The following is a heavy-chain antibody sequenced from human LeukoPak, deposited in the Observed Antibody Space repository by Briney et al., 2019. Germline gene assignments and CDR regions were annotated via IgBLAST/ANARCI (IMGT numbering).Heavy chain of an antibody. CDR1: GGSISSLY. CDR2: IYYSGST. J-gene: IGHJ5*02. V-gene: IGHV4-59*11. D-gene: IGHD3-3*01. Sequence: PSETLSLTCTVSGGSISSLYWSWIRQPPGKGLEWIGYIYYSGSTNYNPSLKSRVTISVDTSKNQFSLKLSSVTAADTAVYYCARGVYDFWSGYPHNWFDPWGQGTLVIVSS. CDR3: ARGVYDFWSGYPHNWFDP.